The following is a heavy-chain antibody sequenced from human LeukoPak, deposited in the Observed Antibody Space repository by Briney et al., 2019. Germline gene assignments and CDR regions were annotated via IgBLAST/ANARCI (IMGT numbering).Heavy chain of an antibody. CDR2: IDQDGSDK. CDR3: AKARVVYYGMDV. Sequence: PGGSLRLSCAASGFTFSTYWMSWVRQAPGKGLEWVANIDQDGSDKYYGDSVKGRFTVSRANFKNTLYLQMNTLRAEDTAVYYCAKARVVYYGMDVWGQGTTVTVSS. CDR1: GFTFSTYW. V-gene: IGHV3-7*01. J-gene: IGHJ6*02.